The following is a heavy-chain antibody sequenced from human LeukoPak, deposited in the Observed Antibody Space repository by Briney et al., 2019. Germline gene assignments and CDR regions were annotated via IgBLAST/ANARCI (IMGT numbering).Heavy chain of an antibody. CDR2: ISYDGSNK. V-gene: IGHV3-30*03. J-gene: IGHJ5*02. CDR1: GFTFSSYG. CDR3: VRSDWFDP. Sequence: SGGSLRLSCAASGFTFSSYGMHWVRQAPGKGLEWVAVISYDGSNKYYADSVKGRFTISRDNAKNTLYLQMNSLRAEDTAVYYCVRSDWFDPWGQGTLVTVSS.